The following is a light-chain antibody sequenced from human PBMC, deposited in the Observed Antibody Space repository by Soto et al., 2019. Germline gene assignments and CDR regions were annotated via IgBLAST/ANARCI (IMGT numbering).Light chain of an antibody. V-gene: IGKV1-9*01. CDR3: QQLLSHPIT. CDR1: QGISSY. Sequence: DIQVSRSPSVLRSCVGARVTITCRASQGISSYLAWYQQKPGKAPKLLIYAASTLQSGVPLRFSGSGSGTSFTLTISSLQPEDFATYYCQQLLSHPITFGQGTRLEIK. J-gene: IGKJ5*01. CDR2: AAS.